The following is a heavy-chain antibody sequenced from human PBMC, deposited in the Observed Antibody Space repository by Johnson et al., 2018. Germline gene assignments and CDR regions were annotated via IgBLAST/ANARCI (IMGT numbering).Heavy chain of an antibody. Sequence: VQLVESGGGLVQPGGSLRLSCAASGFTFSSYAMSWVRQAPGKGLEWVSGISDSGGSTYYADSVKGRFTISRDNSKNTLYLQMSSLRAGDTAVYYCGATGRSGGPRPLKDGFAIWGQGTMVTVSS. CDR3: GATGRSGGPRPLKDGFAI. J-gene: IGHJ3*02. D-gene: IGHD3-3*01. CDR2: ISDSGGST. V-gene: IGHV3-23*04. CDR1: GFTFSSYA.